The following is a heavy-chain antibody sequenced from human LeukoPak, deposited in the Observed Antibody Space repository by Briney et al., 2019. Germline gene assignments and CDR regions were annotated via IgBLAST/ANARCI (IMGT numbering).Heavy chain of an antibody. CDR1: GGPFSGYY. D-gene: IGHD3-10*01. CDR3: ARSYGSGSYYKGNWFDP. V-gene: IGHV4-34*01. J-gene: IGHJ5*02. CDR2: INHSGST. Sequence: SETLSLTCAVSGGPFSGYYWSWIRQPPGKGLEWIGEINHSGSTNYNPSLKSRVTISVDTSKNQFSLELSSVTAADTAVYYCARSYGSGSYYKGNWFDPWGQGTLVTVSS.